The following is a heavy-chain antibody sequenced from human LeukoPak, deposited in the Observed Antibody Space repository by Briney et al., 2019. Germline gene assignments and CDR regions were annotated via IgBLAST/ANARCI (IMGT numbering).Heavy chain of an antibody. J-gene: IGHJ4*02. CDR1: GFTFSAYA. CDR3: VKATPYYDSSGYIN. CDR2: ISSNGGST. V-gene: IGHV3-64D*06. D-gene: IGHD3-22*01. Sequence: PGGSLRLSCSASGFTFSAYAMYWVRQAPGKGLEYVSGISSNGGSTYYADSVKGRFTISRDNSKNTLYLQMSSLRAEDTAVYYCVKATPYYDSSGYINWGQGTLVTVSS.